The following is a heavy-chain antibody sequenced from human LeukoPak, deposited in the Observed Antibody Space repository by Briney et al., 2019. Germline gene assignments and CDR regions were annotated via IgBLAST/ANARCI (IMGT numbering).Heavy chain of an antibody. V-gene: IGHV3-7*01. D-gene: IGHD5-12*01. CDR3: ARGEDGYDATSQYYYMDG. CDR1: GFTFGSYW. Sequence: GGSLRLSCAASGFTFGSYWMNWVRQAPGKGLEWVANIKEDGSEKNYVDSVKGRYTISRDNAKNSLYLQMNSLRVEDTAVYYCARGEDGYDATSQYYYMDGWGKGTTV. J-gene: IGHJ6*03. CDR2: IKEDGSEK.